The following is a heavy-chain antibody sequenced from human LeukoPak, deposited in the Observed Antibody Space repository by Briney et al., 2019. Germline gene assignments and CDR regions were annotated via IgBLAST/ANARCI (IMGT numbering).Heavy chain of an antibody. V-gene: IGHV4-59*01. J-gene: IGHJ4*02. Sequence: SETLSPTCTVSGGSISSYYWSWIRQPPGKGLEWIGYIYYSGSTNYNPSLKSRVTISVDTSKNQFSLKLSSVTAADTAVYYCARGLYCSGGSCYDYWGQGTLVTVSS. CDR2: IYYSGST. CDR1: GGSISSYY. D-gene: IGHD2-15*01. CDR3: ARGLYCSGGSCYDY.